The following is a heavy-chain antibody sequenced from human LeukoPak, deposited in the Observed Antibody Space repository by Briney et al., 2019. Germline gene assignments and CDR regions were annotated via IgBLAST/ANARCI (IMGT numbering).Heavy chain of an antibody. V-gene: IGHV4-59*06. CDR3: ARVRGVISKTSFDY. CDR2: IYYSGST. D-gene: IGHD3-10*01. CDR1: GGSISTYY. Sequence: SETLSLTCTVSGGSISTYYWSWIRQHPGKGLEWIGHIYYSGSTYYNPSLKSRVTISEDTSKNQFALKLSSVTAADTAVYYCARVRGVISKTSFDYWGQGTLVSVSS. J-gene: IGHJ4*02.